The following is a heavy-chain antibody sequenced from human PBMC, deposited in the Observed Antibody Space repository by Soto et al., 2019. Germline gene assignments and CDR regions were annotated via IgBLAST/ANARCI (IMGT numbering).Heavy chain of an antibody. D-gene: IGHD3-22*01. CDR3: ASSVPGYYDSSGSLH. V-gene: IGHV1-46*01. J-gene: IGHJ3*01. CDR2: INPSGGST. Sequence: GASVKVSCKASAYTFTSYYMHWVRQAPGQGLEWMGIINPSGGSTSYAQKFQGRVTMTRDTSTSTVYMELSSLRSEDTAVYYCASSVPGYYDSSGSLHWGQGTMVTVSS. CDR1: AYTFTSYY.